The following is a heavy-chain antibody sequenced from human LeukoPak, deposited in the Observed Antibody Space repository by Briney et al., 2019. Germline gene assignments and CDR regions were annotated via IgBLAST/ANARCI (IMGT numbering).Heavy chain of an antibody. J-gene: IGHJ3*02. D-gene: IGHD3-22*01. Sequence: GGSLRLSCAASGFTFSSYAMSWVRQAPGKGLEWVSALSSGGDRTHYADSVKGRFTISRDNSNNTLYLQMNSLRAEDTALYYCASIPFYYDSSALSPAFDTWGQGTVVTVSS. CDR3: ASIPFYYDSSALSPAFDT. CDR1: GFTFSSYA. V-gene: IGHV3-23*01. CDR2: LSSGGDRT.